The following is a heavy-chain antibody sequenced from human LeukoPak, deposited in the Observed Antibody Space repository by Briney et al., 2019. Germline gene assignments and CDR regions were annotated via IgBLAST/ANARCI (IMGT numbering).Heavy chain of an antibody. J-gene: IGHJ6*04. CDR3: ARDRIVVVPAAITLYYYYGMDV. Sequence: SQTLSLTCTVSGGSISSGDYYWSWLRQPPGTGLEWIGYIYYSGSTYYNPSLKSRVTISVDTSKNQFSLKLSSVTAADTAVYYCARDRIVVVPAAITLYYYYGMDVWGKGTTVTVSS. CDR1: GGSISSGDYY. V-gene: IGHV4-30-4*01. CDR2: IYYSGST. D-gene: IGHD2-2*02.